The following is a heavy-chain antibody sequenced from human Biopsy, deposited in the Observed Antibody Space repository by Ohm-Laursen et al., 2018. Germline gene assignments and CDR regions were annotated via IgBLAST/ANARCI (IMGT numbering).Heavy chain of an antibody. CDR2: NIPILGTG. J-gene: IGHJ1*01. CDR1: EGTFSNYG. V-gene: IGHV1-69*06. D-gene: IGHD3-9*01. CDR3: ATKLTGYFHH. Sequence: SSVKVSCKTPEGTFSNYGVNWVRQAPGQGLEWLGGNIPILGTGNYAQKFQDRVTVAADTSTSTATMELRSLRSDDTAVYYCATKLTGYFHHWGQGTLVIVSS.